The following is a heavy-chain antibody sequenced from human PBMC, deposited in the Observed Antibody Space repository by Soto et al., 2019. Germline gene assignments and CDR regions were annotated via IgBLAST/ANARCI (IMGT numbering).Heavy chain of an antibody. CDR2: IYYTGST. CDR1: GGSISSGGYY. V-gene: IGHV4-31*03. CDR3: ATLYMVRVVRTFDY. D-gene: IGHD3-10*01. Sequence: QVQLQESGPGLVKPSQTLSLTCTVSGGSISSGGYYWSWIRQHPGKGLEWIGDIYYTGSTYYNPSLQIRVTLSVDTSMNQCSRKLCSVTAADTAVYYCATLYMVRVVRTFDYWGQGTLVTVSS. J-gene: IGHJ4*02.